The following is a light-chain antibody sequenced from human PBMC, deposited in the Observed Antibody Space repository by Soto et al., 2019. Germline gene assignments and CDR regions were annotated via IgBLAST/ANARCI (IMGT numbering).Light chain of an antibody. CDR3: QQYYSTPWT. CDR2: WAS. CDR1: RIVFSNSNNKKY. Sequence: DIVMTQSADSLAVSLGERATINCKSRRIVFSNSNNKKYLAWYQQKPGQPPKLLIHWASIRESGVPDRFSGSGSGTDFTLTINSLQAEDVAVYYCQQYYSTPWTFGQGTKVDIK. V-gene: IGKV4-1*01. J-gene: IGKJ1*01.